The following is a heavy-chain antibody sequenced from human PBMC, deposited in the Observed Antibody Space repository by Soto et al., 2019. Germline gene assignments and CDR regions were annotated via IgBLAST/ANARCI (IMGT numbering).Heavy chain of an antibody. J-gene: IGHJ5*02. CDR1: GGTFSSYA. CDR2: IIPIFGTA. Sequence: QVQLVQSGAEVKKPGSSVKVSCKASGGTFSSYAISWVRQAPGQGLEWMGGIIPIFGTANYAQKFQGRVTITADESTSTAEMELSSLRSEDTAVYYCARGHDYGAPRRRFPWFDPWGQGTLVTVSS. D-gene: IGHD4-17*01. CDR3: ARGHDYGAPRRRFPWFDP. V-gene: IGHV1-69*12.